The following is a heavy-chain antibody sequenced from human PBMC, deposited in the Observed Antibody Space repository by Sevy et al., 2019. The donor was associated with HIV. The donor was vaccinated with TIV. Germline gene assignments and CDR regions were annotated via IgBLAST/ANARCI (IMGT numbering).Heavy chain of an antibody. Sequence: GESLKISCAASGFTFSSYSMNWVRQAPGKGLEWVSYISSSSSTIYYADSLKGRFTISRDNAKNSLYLQMNSLRAEDTAVYYCARDGPGDYWGQGTLVTVSS. CDR3: ARDGPGDY. CDR2: ISSSSSTI. J-gene: IGHJ4*02. CDR1: GFTFSSYS. V-gene: IGHV3-48*01.